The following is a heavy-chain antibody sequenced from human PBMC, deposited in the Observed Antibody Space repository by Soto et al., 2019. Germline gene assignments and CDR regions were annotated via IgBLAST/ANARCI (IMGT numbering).Heavy chain of an antibody. CDR2: IKSKTDGGTT. D-gene: IGHD3-9*01. CDR3: TTDPTHHYYDIRDY. Sequence: EVQLVESGGGLVKPGGSLRLSCAASGFTFSNAWMSWVRQAPGKGLEWVGRIKSKTDGGTTDYTAPVKGRFTISRDDSKNTLYLQMNSLQTEDTAVFYCTTDPTHHYYDIRDYWGQGTLVTVSS. CDR1: GFTFSNAW. V-gene: IGHV3-15*01. J-gene: IGHJ4*02.